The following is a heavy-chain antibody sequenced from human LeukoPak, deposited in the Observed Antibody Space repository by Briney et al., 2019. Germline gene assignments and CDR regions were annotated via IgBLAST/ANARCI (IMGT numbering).Heavy chain of an antibody. V-gene: IGHV3-30*02. D-gene: IGHD2-21*02. CDR1: GFTFSSYG. CDR3: AKLKGRHLVVVTTTGRYFDY. CDR2: IHYDGSNK. Sequence: GGSLRLSCAASGFTFSSYGIHWVRQAPGKGLVWVAFIHYDGSNKYYADSVKGRFTISRDNSKNTLYLQMNSLRAEDTAVYYCAKLKGRHLVVVTTTGRYFDYWGQGTLVTVSS. J-gene: IGHJ4*02.